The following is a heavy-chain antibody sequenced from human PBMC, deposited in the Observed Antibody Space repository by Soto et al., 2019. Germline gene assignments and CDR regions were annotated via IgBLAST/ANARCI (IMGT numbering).Heavy chain of an antibody. CDR3: ARDSQEWLRLNYYYYYGMDV. D-gene: IGHD5-12*01. CDR1: GFTFSSYS. J-gene: IGHJ6*02. V-gene: IGHV3-48*02. Sequence: SCAASGFTFSSYSMNWVRQAPGKGLEWVSYISSSSSTIYYADSVKGRFTISRDNAKNSLYLQMNSLRDEDTAVYYCARDSQEWLRLNYYYYYGMDVWGQGTTVTVSS. CDR2: ISSSSSTI.